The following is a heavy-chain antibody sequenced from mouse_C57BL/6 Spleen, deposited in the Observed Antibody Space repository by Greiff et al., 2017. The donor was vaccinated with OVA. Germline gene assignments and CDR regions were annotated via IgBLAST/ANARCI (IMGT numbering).Heavy chain of an antibody. J-gene: IGHJ4*01. V-gene: IGHV5-6*02. CDR3: ARHRWDGLYAMDY. CDR1: GFTFSSYG. D-gene: IGHD4-1*01. Sequence: EVKLVESGGDLVKPGGSLKLSCAASGFTFSSYGMSWVRQTPDKRLEWVATISSGGSYTYYPDSVKGRFTISRDNAKNTLYLQMSSLKSEDTAMYYCARHRWDGLYAMDYWGQGTSVTVSS. CDR2: ISSGGSYT.